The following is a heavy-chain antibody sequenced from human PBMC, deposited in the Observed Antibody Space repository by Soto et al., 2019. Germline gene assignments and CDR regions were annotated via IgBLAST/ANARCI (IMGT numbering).Heavy chain of an antibody. D-gene: IGHD6-13*01. Sequence: QVQLVQSGAEVKKPGSSVKVSCKASGGTFSSYTISWVRQAPGQGLEWMGRIIPILGIANYEQKFQGRVTITADKSTSTADMELSSLRSEDTAVYYCARDSSWPYYFEYWGQGTLVTVSS. CDR3: ARDSSWPYYFEY. CDR1: GGTFSSYT. V-gene: IGHV1-69*08. CDR2: IIPILGIA. J-gene: IGHJ4*02.